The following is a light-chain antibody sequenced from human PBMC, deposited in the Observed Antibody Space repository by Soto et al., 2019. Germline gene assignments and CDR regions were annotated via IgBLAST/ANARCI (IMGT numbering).Light chain of an antibody. J-gene: IGLJ2*01. V-gene: IGLV1-47*01. CDR1: SSNIGSNY. Sequence: QSVLTQPPSASGTPGQRVNISCSGSSSNIGSNYVYWYRQFPGTAPKLLIQRNNQRPSGVPARFSGSKSGTSASLAITGLRPEDEADYYCAAWDDSLSGPVFGGGTQLTVL. CDR3: AAWDDSLSGPV. CDR2: RNN.